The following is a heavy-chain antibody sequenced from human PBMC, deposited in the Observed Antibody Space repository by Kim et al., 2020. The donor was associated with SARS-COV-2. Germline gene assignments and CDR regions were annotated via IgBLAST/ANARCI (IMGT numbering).Heavy chain of an antibody. D-gene: IGHD3-22*01. CDR3: ARQLGYYYDS. CDR2: NK. V-gene: IGHV3-30*01. Sequence: NKYYADSVKGRFTISRDNSKNTLYLQMNSLRAEDTAVYYCARQLGYYYDSWGQGTLVTVSS. J-gene: IGHJ4*02.